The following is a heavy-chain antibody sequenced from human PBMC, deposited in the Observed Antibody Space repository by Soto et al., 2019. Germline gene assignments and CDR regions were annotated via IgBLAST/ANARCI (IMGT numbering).Heavy chain of an antibody. J-gene: IGHJ6*03. Sequence: TGGSLRLSCAASGFTFDEFGMSWVRQVPGKGLEWVANLKQEGNEKSYVDSAKGRFTISRDNAKNSLYLQMNSLRAEDTAVYYCARIGTYYYYYMDVWGKGTTVTVSS. CDR1: GFTFDEFG. CDR2: LKQEGNEK. CDR3: ARIGTYYYYYMDV. V-gene: IGHV3-7*01. D-gene: IGHD1-1*01.